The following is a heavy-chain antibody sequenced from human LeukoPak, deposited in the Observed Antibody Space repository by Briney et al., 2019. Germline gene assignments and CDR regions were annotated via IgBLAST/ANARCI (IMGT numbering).Heavy chain of an antibody. D-gene: IGHD3-22*01. V-gene: IGHV1-8*01. Sequence: ASVKVSCKASGYTFTSYDINWVRQATGQGLEWMGLMNPNSGNTGYAQKFQGRVTMTRNTSISAEYMELSSLRSEDTAVYYCARGRGYYDSIGYYFDYWGQGTLVTVSS. CDR3: ARGRGYYDSIGYYFDY. CDR1: GYTFTSYD. CDR2: MNPNSGNT. J-gene: IGHJ4*02.